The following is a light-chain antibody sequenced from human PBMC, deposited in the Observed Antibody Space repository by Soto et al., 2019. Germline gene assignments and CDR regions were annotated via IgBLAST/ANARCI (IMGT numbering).Light chain of an antibody. Sequence: IVLTQSPGTLSLSPVERATLSCRATQRVRPTYLARYQQKAGQAPRLLIHGVSTWATGIPDRFSGSGSGTYFTLTVTRPEPEDLAVYFSQQFGSAPWTFGQGTKVEI. CDR2: GVS. CDR3: QQFGSAPWT. J-gene: IGKJ1*01. CDR1: QRVRPTY. V-gene: IGKV3-20*01.